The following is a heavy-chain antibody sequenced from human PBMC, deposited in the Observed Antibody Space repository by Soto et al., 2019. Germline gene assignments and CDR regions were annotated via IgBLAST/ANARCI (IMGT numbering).Heavy chain of an antibody. CDR1: GFTFSSYE. Sequence: GGSLRLSCAASGFTFSSYEMNWVRQAPGKGLEWVSYISSSGSTIYYADSVKGRFTISRDDAKNSLYLQMNSLRAEDTAVYYCARGTGTTWFDYWGQGTLVTVSS. J-gene: IGHJ4*02. V-gene: IGHV3-48*03. CDR3: ARGTGTTWFDY. D-gene: IGHD1-7*01. CDR2: ISSSGSTI.